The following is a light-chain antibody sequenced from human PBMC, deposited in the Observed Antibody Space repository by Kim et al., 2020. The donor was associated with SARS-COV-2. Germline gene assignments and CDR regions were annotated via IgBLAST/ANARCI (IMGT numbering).Light chain of an antibody. J-gene: IGKJ4*02. CDR2: DAS. Sequence: EVVMTQSPATLSVSPGERATLSCRASQSVSSNLAWYQQKPGQAPRLLIYDASTRASGIPARFSGSGSGTEFTLTISSLQSEDFAVYYCQQNNTWPRTFAAETK. CDR3: QQNNTWPRT. CDR1: QSVSSN. V-gene: IGKV3-15*01.